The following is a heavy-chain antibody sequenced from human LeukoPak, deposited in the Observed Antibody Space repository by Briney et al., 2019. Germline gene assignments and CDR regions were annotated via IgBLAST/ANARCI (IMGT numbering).Heavy chain of an antibody. Sequence: GGSLRLSCAASGFTFGSFWMHWVRQAPGKGLVWVSRINRDGSSATYADSVMGRLTISGDNAKSTLYLEINSLRAEDTAVYYCAREDSGSYHPDRWGQGALVTVSS. D-gene: IGHD1-26*01. CDR1: GFTFGSFW. CDR2: INRDGSSA. V-gene: IGHV3-74*01. CDR3: AREDSGSYHPDR. J-gene: IGHJ4*02.